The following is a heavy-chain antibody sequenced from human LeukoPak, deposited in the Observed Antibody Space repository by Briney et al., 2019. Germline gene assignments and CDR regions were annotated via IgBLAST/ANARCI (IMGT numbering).Heavy chain of an antibody. J-gene: IGHJ5*02. V-gene: IGHV1-2*06. D-gene: IGHD3-22*01. CDR1: GYTFTGYY. Sequence: ASVKVSCKASGYTFTGYYIHWVRQAPGQGLEWMGRINPNSGGTNYAQNFQGRVTMTRDTSISTAYMELTRLRSDDTAVYYCARSGGDYYDSSGYYGSHALYNWFDPWGQGTLVTVSS. CDR2: INPNSGGT. CDR3: ARSGGDYYDSSGYYGSHALYNWFDP.